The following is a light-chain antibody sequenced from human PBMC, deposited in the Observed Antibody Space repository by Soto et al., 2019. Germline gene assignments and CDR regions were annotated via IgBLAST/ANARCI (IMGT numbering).Light chain of an antibody. CDR3: CSYTRTSNHYF. J-gene: IGLJ1*01. V-gene: IGLV2-14*01. Sequence: QSVLTQPASVSGSPGQSITISCSGTSSDVGAYDHVSWYQQYPGKAPKFIIFEISNRPSGISSRFSGSRSGNTASLTISRLQAEDEAVYYCCSYTRTSNHYFFGSGTKVTVL. CDR1: SSDVGAYDH. CDR2: EIS.